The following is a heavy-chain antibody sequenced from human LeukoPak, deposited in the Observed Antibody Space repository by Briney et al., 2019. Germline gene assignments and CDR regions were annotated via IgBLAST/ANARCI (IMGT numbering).Heavy chain of an antibody. CDR1: GFTFSSYA. J-gene: IGHJ4*02. Sequence: GGSLRLSCAASGFTFSSYAMHWVRQAPGKGLEWVSAISGSGGSTYYADSVKGRFTISRDNSKNTLYLQMNSLRAEDTAVYYCAKDLSDSSGYYFDYWGQGTLVTVSS. CDR2: ISGSGGST. D-gene: IGHD3-22*01. V-gene: IGHV3-23*01. CDR3: AKDLSDSSGYYFDY.